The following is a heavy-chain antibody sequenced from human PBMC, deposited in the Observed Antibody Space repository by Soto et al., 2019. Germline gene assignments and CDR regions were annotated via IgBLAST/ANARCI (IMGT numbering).Heavy chain of an antibody. V-gene: IGHV4-31*03. CDR3: ARSDYGYYVGWFDP. J-gene: IGHJ5*02. Sequence: SETLSLTCTVSGGSISSGGYYWSWIRQHPGKGLEWIGYIYYSGSTYYNPSLKSRVTISVDTSKNLFSLKLSSVTAADTAVYYCARSDYGYYVGWFDPWGQGTLVTVSS. CDR2: IYYSGST. CDR1: GGSISSGGYY. D-gene: IGHD4-17*01.